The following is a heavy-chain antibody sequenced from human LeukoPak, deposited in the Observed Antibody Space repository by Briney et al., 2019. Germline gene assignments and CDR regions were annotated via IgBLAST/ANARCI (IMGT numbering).Heavy chain of an antibody. CDR2: IYTSGST. CDR3: ARDPVYSSPAPWYYYGMDV. CDR1: GGSISSYY. V-gene: IGHV4-4*07. D-gene: IGHD6-13*01. J-gene: IGHJ6*02. Sequence: SETLSLTCTVSGGSISSYYGSWIRQPAGKGLEWIGRIYTSGSTNYNPSLKSRVPMSVDTTKNQFSLKLSSVTAADTAVYYCARDPVYSSPAPWYYYGMDVWGQGITVTVSS.